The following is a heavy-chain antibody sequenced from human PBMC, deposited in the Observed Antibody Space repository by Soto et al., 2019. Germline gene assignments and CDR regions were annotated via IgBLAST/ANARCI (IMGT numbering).Heavy chain of an antibody. V-gene: IGHV1-18*01. CDR1: GYTFTSYG. J-gene: IGHJ6*02. D-gene: IGHD3-16*01. Sequence: QVQLVQSGAEVKKPGASVKVSCKASGYTFTSYGISWVRQAPGQGLEWMGWISAYNGNTNYARKLQGRVTMTTDTSTSTAYMGLRSLRSDDTAVYYCARDRALGENYCYYGMDVWGQGTTVTVSS. CDR3: ARDRALGENYCYYGMDV. CDR2: ISAYNGNT.